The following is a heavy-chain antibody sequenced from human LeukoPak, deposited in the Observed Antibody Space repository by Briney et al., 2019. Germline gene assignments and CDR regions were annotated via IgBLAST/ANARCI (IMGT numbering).Heavy chain of an antibody. CDR1: GFTFSSYG. J-gene: IGHJ4*02. V-gene: IGHV3-30*18. CDR2: ISYDGSNK. Sequence: PGRSLRLSCAASGFTFSSYGMHWVRQAAGKGLEWVAVISYDGSNKYYADSVKGRFTISRDNSKNTLYLQMNSLRAEDTAVYYCAKDSGEALGYFDYWGQGTLVTVSS. D-gene: IGHD4-17*01. CDR3: AKDSGEALGYFDY.